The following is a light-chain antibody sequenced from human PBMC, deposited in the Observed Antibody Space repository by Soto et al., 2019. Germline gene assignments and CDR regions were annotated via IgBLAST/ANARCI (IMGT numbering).Light chain of an antibody. CDR2: GAS. CDR1: QSVSSNY. Sequence: EIVLRQSPGTLSLSPGERATLSCRASQSVSSNYLAWYQQHPGQAPRLLIYGASSRATGIPDRFSGSGSGTDFTLTISRLEPEDFAVYYCQQYGTSRWTFGQGTKVDI. V-gene: IGKV3-20*01. CDR3: QQYGTSRWT. J-gene: IGKJ1*01.